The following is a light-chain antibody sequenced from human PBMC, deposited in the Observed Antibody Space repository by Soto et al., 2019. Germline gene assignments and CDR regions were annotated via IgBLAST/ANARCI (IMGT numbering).Light chain of an antibody. CDR1: QGISNY. CDR2: AAS. J-gene: IGKJ1*01. Sequence: HLIQTPTSPSPCVGARVTIPCRASQGISNYLAWYQQKPGKVPKLLIYAASTLQSGVPSRFSGSGSGTDFTLTISSLQPEDVATYYCQKYNSAPRTFGQGTKVDI. CDR3: QKYNSAPRT. V-gene: IGKV1-27*01.